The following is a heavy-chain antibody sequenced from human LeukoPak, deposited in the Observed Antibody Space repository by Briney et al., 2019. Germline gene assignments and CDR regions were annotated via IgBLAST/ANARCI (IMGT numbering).Heavy chain of an antibody. J-gene: IGHJ4*02. D-gene: IGHD3-3*01. CDR2: TSASAGTS. CDR1: GLTFSSYA. Sequence: GGSLRLSCAASGLTFSSYAMAWVRRAPGKGLECISATSASAGTSYYADSVKGRFTISRDNSKNMLYLQMSSLRAEDTAVYYCAKGALEWSYYFDYWGQGILVTVSS. V-gene: IGHV3-23*01. CDR3: AKGALEWSYYFDY.